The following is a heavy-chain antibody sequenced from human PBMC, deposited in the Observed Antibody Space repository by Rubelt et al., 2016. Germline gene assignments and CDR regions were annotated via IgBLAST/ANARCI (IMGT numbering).Heavy chain of an antibody. V-gene: IGHV4-31*03. D-gene: IGHD1-26*01. CDR2: IYYSGST. J-gene: IGHJ4*02. CDR1: GGSISSGGYY. CDR3: ARGSEWELLFDY. Sequence: QVQLQESGPGLVKPSQTLSLTCTVSGGSISSGGYYWSWIRQHPGKGLEWIGSIYYSGSTYYNPSLRGRVTISVDTSKNQFSLKLSSVTAADTAVYYCARGSEWELLFDYWGQGTLVTVSS.